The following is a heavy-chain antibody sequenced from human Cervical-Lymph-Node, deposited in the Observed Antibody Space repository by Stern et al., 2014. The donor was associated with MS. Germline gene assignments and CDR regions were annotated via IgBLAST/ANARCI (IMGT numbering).Heavy chain of an antibody. CDR1: GGSIRTFS. CDR3: ARHSVGVKDFDS. CDR2: VYYNGPP. Sequence: QLHLQESGPGLVKPSETLSLTCTVSGGSIRTFSWSWIRQPPGRGLEWLGCVYYNGPPTHNPSLKIRVTMSVDTSKSQLSLRLHSVTAADTAVYYCARHSVGVKDFDSWGQGTLVTVSS. D-gene: IGHD4-23*01. V-gene: IGHV4-59*01. J-gene: IGHJ4*02.